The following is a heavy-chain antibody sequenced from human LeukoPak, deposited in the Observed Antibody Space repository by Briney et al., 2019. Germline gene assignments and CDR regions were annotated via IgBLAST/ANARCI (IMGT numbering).Heavy chain of an antibody. V-gene: IGHV1-2*04. D-gene: IGHD3-10*01. Sequence: ASVKVSCKASGYTFTGYYMHWVRQAPGQGLEWMGWINPNSGGTNYAQKFQGWVTMTRDTSISTAYMELSRLRSDDTAVYCCARAMVRGSPTAFDYWGQGTLVTVSS. CDR3: ARAMVRGSPTAFDY. J-gene: IGHJ4*02. CDR1: GYTFTGYY. CDR2: INPNSGGT.